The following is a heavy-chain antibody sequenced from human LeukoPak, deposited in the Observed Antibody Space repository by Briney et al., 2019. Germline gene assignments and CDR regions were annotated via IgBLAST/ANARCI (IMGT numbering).Heavy chain of an antibody. V-gene: IGHV1-2*06. CDR3: ARGEIVITFGSSRPGDAFNI. CDR2: INPNSGGT. Sequence: ASVKVSCKASGYTFTGYYMHWVRQAPGQGLEWMGRINPNSGGTNYAQKFQGRVTMTRDTSISTAYMELSRLRSDDTAVYYCARGEIVITFGSSRPGDAFNIWGQGTMVTVSS. CDR1: GYTFTGYY. J-gene: IGHJ3*02. D-gene: IGHD3-16*01.